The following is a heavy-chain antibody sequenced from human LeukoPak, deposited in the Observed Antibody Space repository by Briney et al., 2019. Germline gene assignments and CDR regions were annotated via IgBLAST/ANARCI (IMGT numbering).Heavy chain of an antibody. V-gene: IGHV1-2*02. CDR3: ARDLLIVATITSYYYYGMDV. D-gene: IGHD5-12*01. J-gene: IGHJ6*02. CDR1: GYTFTGYY. Sequence: GASVRVSCKASGYTFTGYYMHWVRQAPGQGLEWMGWIDPNSGGTNYAQKFQGRVTMTRDTSISTAYTELSRLRSDDTAVYYCARDLLIVATITSYYYYGMDVWGQGNTVTVSS. CDR2: IDPNSGGT.